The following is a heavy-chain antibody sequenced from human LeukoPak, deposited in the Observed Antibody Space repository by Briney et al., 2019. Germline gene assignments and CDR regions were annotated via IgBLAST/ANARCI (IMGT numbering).Heavy chain of an antibody. D-gene: IGHD3-10*01. Sequence: SGPTLVNPTQTLTLTCTFSGFSLSTSGVGVGWIRQPPGKGLEWIGNIFYNGSTYYSPSLKSRVTISLDTSRNQFSLKLTSVTAADTAVYYCAKSNGYGLVDIWGQGTMVTVSS. CDR2: IFYNGST. V-gene: IGHV4-39*07. CDR3: AKSNGYGLVDI. J-gene: IGHJ3*02. CDR1: GFSLSTSGVG.